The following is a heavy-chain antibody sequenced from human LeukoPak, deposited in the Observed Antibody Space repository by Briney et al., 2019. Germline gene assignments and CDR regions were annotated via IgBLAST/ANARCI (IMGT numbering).Heavy chain of an antibody. J-gene: IGHJ4*02. CDR3: ARDGIAAARFDY. CDR1: GFTFNNYT. CDR2: ISDSVSGGST. Sequence: GGSLRLSCAASGFTFNNYTMTWVRQAPGKGLEWVSTISDSVSGGSTYYADSVKGRFTISRDNSKNTLYLQMNSLRAEDTAVYYCARDGIAAARFDYWGQGTLVTVSS. V-gene: IGHV3-23*01. D-gene: IGHD6-13*01.